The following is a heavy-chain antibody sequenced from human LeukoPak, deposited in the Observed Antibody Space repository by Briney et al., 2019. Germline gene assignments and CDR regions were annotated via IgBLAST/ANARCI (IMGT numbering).Heavy chain of an antibody. V-gene: IGHV3-74*01. CDR1: GLTFSSYW. CDR3: ARDDQLFWYFDL. CDR2: INSDGSST. J-gene: IGHJ2*01. D-gene: IGHD2-2*01. Sequence: GGSLRLSCAASGLTFSSYWMHWVRQAPGKGLVWVSRINSDGSSTSYADSVKGRFTISRDNAKNTLYLQMNSLRAEDTAVYYCARDDQLFWYFDLWGRGTLVTVSS.